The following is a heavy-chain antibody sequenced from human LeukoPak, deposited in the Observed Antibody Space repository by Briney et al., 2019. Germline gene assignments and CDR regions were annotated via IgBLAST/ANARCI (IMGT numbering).Heavy chain of an antibody. CDR1: GFTFSSYG. CDR2: IRYDGSNK. CDR3: ATDPGEWEPI. J-gene: IGHJ3*02. V-gene: IGHV3-30*02. D-gene: IGHD1-26*01. Sequence: GGSLRLSCAASGFTFSSYGMHWVRQAPGKGLEWVAFIRYDGSNKYYADSVKGRFTISRDNSKNTLYLQMNSLKIEDTAVYYCATDPGEWEPIWGQGTMVTVSS.